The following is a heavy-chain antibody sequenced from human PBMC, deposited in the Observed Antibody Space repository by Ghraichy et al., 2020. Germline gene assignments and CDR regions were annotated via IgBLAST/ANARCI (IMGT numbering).Heavy chain of an antibody. J-gene: IGHJ4*02. CDR1: GFAFSSHW. Sequence: GGSLRLSCAASGFAFSSHWMTWVRQAPGRGLEWVAAINQDGGDKYYVDSVKGRFTISRDNAGNSLYLQMNSLRAEDMAVYYCARDHVHNGLIFDYWGQGTLVTVSS. D-gene: IGHD5-24*01. CDR3: ARDHVHNGLIFDY. CDR2: INQDGGDK. V-gene: IGHV3-7*03.